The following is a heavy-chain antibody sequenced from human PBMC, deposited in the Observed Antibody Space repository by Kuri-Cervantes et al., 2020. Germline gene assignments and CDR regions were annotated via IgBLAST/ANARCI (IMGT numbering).Heavy chain of an antibody. J-gene: IGHJ4*02. Sequence: ASVKVSCKASGYTFTSYGISWVRKTPGQGLEWLGWISAYNGDTNYPPKLQDRITMTTDTPTQIVYMELRSLRSDDTAVYYCARVGCAGGSCYSNDWWGQGTLVTVSS. CDR1: GYTFTSYG. CDR2: ISAYNGDT. V-gene: IGHV1-18*01. CDR3: ARVGCAGGSCYSNDW. D-gene: IGHD2-15*01.